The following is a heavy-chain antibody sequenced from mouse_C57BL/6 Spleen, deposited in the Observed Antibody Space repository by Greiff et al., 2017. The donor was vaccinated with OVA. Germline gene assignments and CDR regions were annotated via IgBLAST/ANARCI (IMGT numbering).Heavy chain of an antibody. V-gene: IGHV1-80*01. CDR2: IYPGDGDT. CDR3: ARIYYYDFDY. J-gene: IGHJ2*01. Sequence: VKVVESGAELVKPGASVKISCKASGYAFSSYWMNWVKQRPGKGLEWIGQIYPGDGDTNYNGKFKGKATLTADKSSSTAYMQLSSLTSEDSAVYFCARIYYYDFDYWGQGTTLTVSS. D-gene: IGHD1-1*01. CDR1: GYAFSSYW.